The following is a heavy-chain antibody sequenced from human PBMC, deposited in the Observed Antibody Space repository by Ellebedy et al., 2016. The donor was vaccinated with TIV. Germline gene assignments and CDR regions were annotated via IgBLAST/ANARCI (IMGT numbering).Heavy chain of an antibody. V-gene: IGHV4-61*01. CDR3: AREPAAGTTPFDH. CDR1: GGSVSVDHSY. Sequence: PSETLSPTCTVSGGSVSVDHSYWSWVRQPPGKGLEWIGYIYYGGNTNYNPSLKSRVAISIDTSKNQFYLKLTSVTAADTAVYYCAREPAAGTTPFDHWGQGTLVTVSS. J-gene: IGHJ4*02. CDR2: IYYGGNT. D-gene: IGHD6-13*01.